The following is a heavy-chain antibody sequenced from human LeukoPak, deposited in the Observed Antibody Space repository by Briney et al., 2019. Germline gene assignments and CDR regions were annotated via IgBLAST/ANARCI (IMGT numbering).Heavy chain of an antibody. Sequence: GASVKVSCKASGYTFASYGVSWVRQAPGQGLEWMGWISANNGNTNYAQKLQGRATMTTDTSTSTAYMDLRSLRSDDTAVYYCARDYGGVGELLSPRLDYWGQGTLVTVSS. J-gene: IGHJ4*02. CDR1: GYTFASYG. CDR2: ISANNGNT. V-gene: IGHV1-18*01. CDR3: ARDYGGVGELLSPRLDY. D-gene: IGHD3-10*01.